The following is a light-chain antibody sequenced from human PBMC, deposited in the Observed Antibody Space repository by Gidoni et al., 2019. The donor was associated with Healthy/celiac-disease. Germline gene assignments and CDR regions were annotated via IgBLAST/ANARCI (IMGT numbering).Light chain of an antibody. J-gene: IGKJ2*01. CDR2: AAS. CDR1: QSISSY. Sequence: DIQMTQSPSSLSASVGDRVTITCRASQSISSYLNWYQHKPGKAPKLLIYAASSLQSGVPSRFSGSGSGTDFTLTISSLQPEDFATYYCQQSYSTPYTFXQXTKPQIK. V-gene: IGKV1-39*01. CDR3: QQSYSTPYT.